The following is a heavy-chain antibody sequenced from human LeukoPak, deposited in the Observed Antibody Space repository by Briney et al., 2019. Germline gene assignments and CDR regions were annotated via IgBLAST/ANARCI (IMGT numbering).Heavy chain of an antibody. CDR1: GGSIINGDYY. CDR2: IYDDGST. V-gene: IGHV4-30-4*01. D-gene: IGHD1-14*01. J-gene: IGHJ4*02. CDR3: ARLTGSGEVFDS. Sequence: SQTLSPTCTLSGGSIINGDYYWSWIRQPPGKGLEWIGYIYDDGSTYYNPSLKSRVTISIDTSKNQFSLNLRSVTAAGTAVYYCARLTGSGEVFDSWGQGTLVTVSS.